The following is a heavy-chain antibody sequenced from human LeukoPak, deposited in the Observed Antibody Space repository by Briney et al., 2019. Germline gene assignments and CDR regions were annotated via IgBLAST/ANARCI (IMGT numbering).Heavy chain of an antibody. D-gene: IGHD3-3*01. CDR2: MNPNSGNT. V-gene: IGHV1-8*01. J-gene: IGHJ5*02. Sequence: GASVKVSCKASGYTFTSYDINWVRQATGQGLEWMGWMNPNSGNTGYAQKFQGGVTMTRNTSISTAYMELSSLRSEDTAVYYCARSAGYDFWSGSPYNWFDPWGQGTLVTVSS. CDR1: GYTFTSYD. CDR3: ARSAGYDFWSGSPYNWFDP.